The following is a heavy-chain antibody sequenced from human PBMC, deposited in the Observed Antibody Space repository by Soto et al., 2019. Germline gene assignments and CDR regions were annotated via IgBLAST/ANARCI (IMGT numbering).Heavy chain of an antibody. CDR1: GLSFSGYY. CDR2: INHSGST. J-gene: IGHJ6*03. V-gene: IGHV4-34*01. Sequence: SETLSLTCTFYGLSFSGYYWSWIRQPPGKGLDWIGEINHSGSTNYNPSLKSRVTISVDTSKNQFSLKLSSVTAADTAVYYCARRNSCSSTSCKYAGYYMDVWGKGTTVTVSS. CDR3: ARRNSCSSTSCKYAGYYMDV. D-gene: IGHD2-2*01.